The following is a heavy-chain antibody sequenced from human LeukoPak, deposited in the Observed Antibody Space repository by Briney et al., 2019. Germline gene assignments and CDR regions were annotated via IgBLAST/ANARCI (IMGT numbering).Heavy chain of an antibody. CDR3: ARDSKVYYYYMDV. CDR2: ISSSGSTI. Sequence: PGGSLRLSCAASGFTFSSYEMNWVRQAPGKGLEWVSYISSSGSTIYYTDSVKGRFTISRDNSKNTLYLQMNRLRVEDTAVYYCARDSKVYYYYMDVWGKGTTVTISS. D-gene: IGHD2/OR15-2a*01. V-gene: IGHV3-48*03. CDR1: GFTFSSYE. J-gene: IGHJ6*03.